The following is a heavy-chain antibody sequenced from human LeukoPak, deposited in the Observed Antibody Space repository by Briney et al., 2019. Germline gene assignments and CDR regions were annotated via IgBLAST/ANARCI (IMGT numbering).Heavy chain of an antibody. V-gene: IGHV3-23*01. CDR1: GFTFSSYA. CDR3: AKGKHSGYDLNY. J-gene: IGHJ4*02. D-gene: IGHD5-12*01. CDR2: ISGSGGST. Sequence: GGSLRLSCAASGFTFSSYAMSWVRQAPGKGLEWVSAISGSGGSTYYADSVKGRFTISRDNSKNTLYLQMNSPRAEDTAVYYCAKGKHSGYDLNYWGQGTLVTVSS.